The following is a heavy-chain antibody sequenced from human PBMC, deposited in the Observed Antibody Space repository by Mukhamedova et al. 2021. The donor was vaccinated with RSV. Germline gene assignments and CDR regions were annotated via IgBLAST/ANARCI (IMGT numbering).Heavy chain of an antibody. CDR2: INHSGIT. Sequence: GEINHSGITNYNSPLKSRVTTSGDTSKNQFSLKLASVTAADTAVYYCARGRKVVGRWRRGGAFDIWDQGTRVTV. V-gene: IGHV4-34*01. D-gene: IGHD2-15*01. CDR3: ARGRKVVGRWRRGGAFDI. J-gene: IGHJ3*02.